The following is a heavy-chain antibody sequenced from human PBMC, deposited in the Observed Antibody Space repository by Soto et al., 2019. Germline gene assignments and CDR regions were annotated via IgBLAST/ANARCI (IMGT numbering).Heavy chain of an antibody. CDR3: ARDRNYNFDY. CDR1: GGSVSSGSYY. D-gene: IGHD1-7*01. CDR2: IYYSGST. Sequence: QVQLQESGPGLVKPSETLSLTCTVSGGSVSSGSYYWSWIRQPPGKGLEWIGYIYYSGSTNYNPSLKSRVTISVDTSKNQFSLKLSSVTAADTAVYYCARDRNYNFDYWGQGTLVTVSS. V-gene: IGHV4-61*01. J-gene: IGHJ4*02.